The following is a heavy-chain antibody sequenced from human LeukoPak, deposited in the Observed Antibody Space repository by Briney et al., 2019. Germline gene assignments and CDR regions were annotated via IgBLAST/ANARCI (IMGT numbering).Heavy chain of an antibody. J-gene: IGHJ4*02. Sequence: GGSLRLSCAVSGFTFDDYAMHWVRQTPGKGLEWVSGISWNSANIDYGDSVRGRFTISRDNAKNSLYLQMNNVRPEDTALYYCAKDRGGYDLAALGDWGQGTLVTVSS. CDR3: AKDRGGYDLAALGD. CDR1: GFTFDDYA. V-gene: IGHV3-9*01. D-gene: IGHD5-12*01. CDR2: ISWNSANI.